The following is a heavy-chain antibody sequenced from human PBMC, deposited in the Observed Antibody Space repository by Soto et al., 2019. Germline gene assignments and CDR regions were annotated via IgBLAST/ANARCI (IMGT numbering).Heavy chain of an antibody. Sequence: GASVKVSCKASGYTFTSYGISWVRQAPGQGLEWMGWISAYNGNTNYAQKLQGRVTMTTDTSTSTAYMELRSLRSDDTAVYYCARDYDSSGYYRDDAFDIWGQGTMVTVSS. J-gene: IGHJ3*02. CDR2: ISAYNGNT. D-gene: IGHD3-22*01. V-gene: IGHV1-18*01. CDR1: GYTFTSYG. CDR3: ARDYDSSGYYRDDAFDI.